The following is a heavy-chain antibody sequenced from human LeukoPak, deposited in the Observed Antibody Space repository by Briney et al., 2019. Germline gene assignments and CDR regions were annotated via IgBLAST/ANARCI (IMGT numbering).Heavy chain of an antibody. V-gene: IGHV1-18*01. D-gene: IGHD3-16*01. J-gene: IGHJ4*02. CDR1: GYTFTTYG. Sequence: ASVKVSCKASGYTFTTYGISWVRQAPGQGLEWMGWITTYSGNTYCAQKLQGRVTMTTDTSTSTAYMELRSLRSDDTAVYYCATPLIGQGVSLGYWGQGTLVTVSS. CDR2: ITTYSGNT. CDR3: ATPLIGQGVSLGY.